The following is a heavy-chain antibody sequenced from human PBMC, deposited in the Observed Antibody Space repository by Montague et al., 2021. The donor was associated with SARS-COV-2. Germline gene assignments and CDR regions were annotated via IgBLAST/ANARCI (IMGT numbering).Heavy chain of an antibody. CDR1: GGSISSSNYY. J-gene: IGHJ5*02. Sequence: SETLSLTCTVSGGSISSSNYYWGWIRQPPGKGLEWIGSIYYSWSSYYNPSLKSRAAISVDTSKNQFSLKLSSVTAADTAVFYCTRDQWYGHCFDPWGQGTLVTVSS. V-gene: IGHV4-39*07. D-gene: IGHD2-15*01. CDR3: TRDQWYGHCFDP. CDR2: IYYSWSS.